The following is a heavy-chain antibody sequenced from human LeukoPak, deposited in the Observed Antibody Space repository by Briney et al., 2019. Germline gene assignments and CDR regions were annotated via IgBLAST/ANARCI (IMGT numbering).Heavy chain of an antibody. CDR3: AKDLGIAVAGTGGHYFDY. J-gene: IGHJ4*02. CDR1: GFTFSSYG. D-gene: IGHD6-19*01. Sequence: GGSLRLSCAASGFTFSSYGMSWVRQAPGKGLEWVSAISGSGGSTYYADSVKGRFTISRDNSKNTLYLQMNSLRAEDTAVYYCAKDLGIAVAGTGGHYFDYWGQGTLVTVSS. V-gene: IGHV3-23*01. CDR2: ISGSGGST.